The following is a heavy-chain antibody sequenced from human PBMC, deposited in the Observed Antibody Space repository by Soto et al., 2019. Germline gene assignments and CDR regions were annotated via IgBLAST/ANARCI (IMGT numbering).Heavy chain of an antibody. CDR1: GGSIGRYY. V-gene: IGHV4-59*01. J-gene: IGHJ5*02. CDR2: IYYTGNT. D-gene: IGHD1-26*01. Sequence: SETLSLTCTVSGGSIGRYYWAWIRRPPGKGLECIGYIYYTGNTNYNPSLKSRVSISVDGSKNQFSLILSSVSATDTAIYYCARGVGRLDPWGRGTLVTVS. CDR3: ARGVGRLDP.